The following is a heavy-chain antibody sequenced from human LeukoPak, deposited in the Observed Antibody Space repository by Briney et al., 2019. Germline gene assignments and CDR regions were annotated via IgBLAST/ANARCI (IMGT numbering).Heavy chain of an antibody. CDR2: ISRDGLDT. J-gene: IGHJ5*02. CDR3: ARCTTASSWWCNWLDP. D-gene: IGHD2-21*01. CDR1: EFTFSTYA. Sequence: GGSLRLSCAASEFTFSTYAMHWVRQAPGKGPEWVAVISRDGLDTYYADSVRGRFTISRDNDRNSLYLQMRSLRVDDTAIYYGARCTTASSWWCNWLDPWGQGTLVTVSS. V-gene: IGHV3-30*04.